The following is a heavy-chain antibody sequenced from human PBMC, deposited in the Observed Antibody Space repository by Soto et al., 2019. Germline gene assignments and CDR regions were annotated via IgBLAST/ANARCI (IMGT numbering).Heavy chain of an antibody. CDR2: ISAYNGNT. V-gene: IGHV1-18*01. J-gene: IGHJ5*02. CDR1: GYTFTSYG. CDR3: ARNQYSSSWYIGIGSQLYDNWFDP. Sequence: ASVKVSCKASGYTFTSYGISWVRQAPGQGLEWMGWISAYNGNTNYAQKLQGRVTMTTDTSTSTAYMELRSLRSDDTAVYYCARNQYSSSWYIGIGSQLYDNWFDPWGQGTLVTVSS. D-gene: IGHD6-13*01.